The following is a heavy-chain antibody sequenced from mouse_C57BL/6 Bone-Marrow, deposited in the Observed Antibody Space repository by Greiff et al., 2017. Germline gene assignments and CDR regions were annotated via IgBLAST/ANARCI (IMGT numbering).Heavy chain of an antibody. CDR2: IYPGDGDT. J-gene: IGHJ2*01. CDR3: ARGIYPMTGFDY. CDR1: GYAFSSSW. Sequence: QVQLKQSGPELVKPGASVKISCKASGYAFSSSWMNWVKQRPGKGLEWIGRIYPGDGDTNYNGKFKGKATLTADKSSSTAYMQLSSLTSEDSAVYFCARGIYPMTGFDYWGQGTTLTVSS. D-gene: IGHD6-5*01. V-gene: IGHV1-82*01.